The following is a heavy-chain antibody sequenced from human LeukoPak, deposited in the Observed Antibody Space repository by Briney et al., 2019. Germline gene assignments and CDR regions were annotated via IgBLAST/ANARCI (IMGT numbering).Heavy chain of an antibody. CDR3: ARSSTGSANTYSDY. Sequence: GGSLRLSCAASGFTFSSYAMNWVRQAPGKGLEWVSCIIGSGGGTNYANSVKGRFTISRDNSKNTVYLQMNSLSAEDTAIYYCARSSTGSANTYSDYWGQGTLVTVSS. CDR2: IIGSGGGT. D-gene: IGHD3-16*01. CDR1: GFTFSSYA. J-gene: IGHJ4*02. V-gene: IGHV3-23*01.